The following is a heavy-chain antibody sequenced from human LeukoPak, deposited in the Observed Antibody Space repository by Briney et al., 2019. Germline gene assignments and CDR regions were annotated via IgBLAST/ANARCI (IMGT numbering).Heavy chain of an antibody. CDR3: AKSGEGYCSSTSCYGEDY. Sequence: PGGSLRLSCAASGFTFSSYGMHWVRQAPGKGLEWVAVISCDGSNKYYADSVKGRFTISRDNSKNTLYLQMNSLRAEDTAVYYCAKSGEGYCSSTSCYGEDYWGQGTLVTVSS. V-gene: IGHV3-30*18. J-gene: IGHJ4*02. CDR2: ISCDGSNK. D-gene: IGHD2-2*01. CDR1: GFTFSSYG.